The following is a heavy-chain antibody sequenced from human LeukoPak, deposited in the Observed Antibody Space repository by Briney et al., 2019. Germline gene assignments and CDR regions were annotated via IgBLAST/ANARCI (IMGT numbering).Heavy chain of an antibody. Sequence: SVKVSCKASGGTFSSYAISWVRQAPGQGLEWMGGIIPIFGTANYAQKFQGRVTITADESTSTAYMGLSSLRSEDTAVYYCARVVGYCSSTSCFTYYYYYMDVWGKGTTVTVSS. CDR2: IIPIFGTA. J-gene: IGHJ6*03. V-gene: IGHV1-69*13. CDR1: GGTFSSYA. CDR3: ARVVGYCSSTSCFTYYYYYMDV. D-gene: IGHD2-2*02.